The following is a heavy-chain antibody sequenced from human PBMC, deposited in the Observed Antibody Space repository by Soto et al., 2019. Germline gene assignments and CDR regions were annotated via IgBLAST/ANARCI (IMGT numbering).Heavy chain of an antibody. CDR3: ARDYSCSGGSCYLAFDI. CDR2: IYYSGST. CDR1: GGSISSGGYY. D-gene: IGHD2-15*01. V-gene: IGHV4-31*03. Sequence: SETLSLTCTVSGGSISSGGYYWSWIRQHPGKGLEWIGYIYYSGSTYYNPSLKSRVTISVDTSKNQFSLKLSSVTAADTAVYYCARDYSCSGGSCYLAFDIWGQGTMVTVSS. J-gene: IGHJ3*02.